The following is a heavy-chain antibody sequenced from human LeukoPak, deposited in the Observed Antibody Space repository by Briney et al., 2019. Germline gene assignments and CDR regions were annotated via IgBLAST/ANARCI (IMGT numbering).Heavy chain of an antibody. CDR3: AKDYYYDSSGYFDY. Sequence: GGSLRLSCAASGFTFDDYAMHWVRQAPGKGLEWVSGISWNSGSIGYADSVKGRFTISRDNAKNSLYLQMNSLRAEDTALYYCAKDYYYDSSGYFDYWGQGTLVTVSS. CDR1: GFTFDDYA. CDR2: ISWNSGSI. J-gene: IGHJ4*02. V-gene: IGHV3-9*01. D-gene: IGHD3-22*01.